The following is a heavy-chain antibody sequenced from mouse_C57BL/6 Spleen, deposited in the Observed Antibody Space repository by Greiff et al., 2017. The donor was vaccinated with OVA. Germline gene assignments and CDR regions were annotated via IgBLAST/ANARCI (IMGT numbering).Heavy chain of an antibody. CDR1: GYAFSSSW. CDR2: IYPGDGDT. V-gene: IGHV1-82*01. Sequence: VQLPQSGPELVKPGASVKISCKASGYAFSSSWLNWVKQRPGKGLEWIGRIYPGDGDTNYNGKFKGKATLTADKSSSTAYMQLSSLTSEDSAVYFCARDYGSSLWFAYWGQGTLVTVSA. J-gene: IGHJ3*01. D-gene: IGHD1-1*01. CDR3: ARDYGSSLWFAY.